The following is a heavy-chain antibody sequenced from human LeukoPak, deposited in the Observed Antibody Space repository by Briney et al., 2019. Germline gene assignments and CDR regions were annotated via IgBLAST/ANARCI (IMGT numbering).Heavy chain of an antibody. CDR3: ARRGGSSSMDHYYHYMDV. CDR1: AFTFSDYS. V-gene: IGHV3-21*01. D-gene: IGHD6-6*01. J-gene: IGHJ6*03. CDR2: ISGSGIYT. Sequence: GGSLRLSCAASAFTFSDYSMNWVRQAPGKGLEWVSSISGSGIYTYYADSVKGRFTISRDNAKNSLYLQMNILRAEDTAVYYCARRGGSSSMDHYYHYMDVWGKGTTVTVSS.